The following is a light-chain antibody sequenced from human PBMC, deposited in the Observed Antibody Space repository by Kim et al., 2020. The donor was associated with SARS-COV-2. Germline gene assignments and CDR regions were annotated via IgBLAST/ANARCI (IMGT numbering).Light chain of an antibody. CDR2: DAS. Sequence: SPGERATLSCRASQSVSSYLAWYQQKPGQAPRLLIYDASNRATGIPARFSGSGSGTDFTLTISSLEPEDFAVYYCQQRSNWPPLTFGGGTKVDIK. V-gene: IGKV3-11*01. CDR1: QSVSSY. CDR3: QQRSNWPPLT. J-gene: IGKJ4*01.